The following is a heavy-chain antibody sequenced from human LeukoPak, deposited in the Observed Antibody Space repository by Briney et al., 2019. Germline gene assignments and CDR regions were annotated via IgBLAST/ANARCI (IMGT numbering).Heavy chain of an antibody. J-gene: IGHJ6*03. CDR2: ISPYNENR. V-gene: IGHV1-18*01. CDR3: ARGIMATNWIYYYYNYMDV. Sequence: ASVKVSCKASGYTFIRNGISWVRQAPGQGLEWMGWISPYNENRKYLQKLQGRVTLSTDTSTSTAYMELRSLTSDDTAVYYCARGIMATNWIYYYYNYMDVWGKGTTVTVSS. D-gene: IGHD5-12*01. CDR1: GYTFIRNG.